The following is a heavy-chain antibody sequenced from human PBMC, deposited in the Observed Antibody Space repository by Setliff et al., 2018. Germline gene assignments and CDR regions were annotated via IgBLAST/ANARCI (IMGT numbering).Heavy chain of an antibody. Sequence: ASVKVSCKASGYTFTSYAMNWVRQAPGKGLEWMGGFDPEDEETVYAQKFQGRVTMTEDTSTDTAYMELSSLRSEDTAVYYCATSTWELGGFDYWGQGTLVTVSS. CDR2: FDPEDEET. V-gene: IGHV1-24*01. CDR1: GYTFTSYA. CDR3: ATSTWELGGFDY. D-gene: IGHD1-26*01. J-gene: IGHJ4*02.